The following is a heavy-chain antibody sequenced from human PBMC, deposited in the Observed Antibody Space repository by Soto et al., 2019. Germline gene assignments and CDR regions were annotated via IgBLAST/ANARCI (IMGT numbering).Heavy chain of an antibody. CDR1: GGSISSYY. V-gene: IGHV4-59*01. D-gene: IGHD3-9*01. Sequence: SETLSLTCTVSGGSISSYYWSWIRQPPGKGLEWIGYIYYSGSTNYNPSLKSRVTISVDTSKNQFSLKLSSVTAADTAVYYCARFVLRYFDWSPAYGMDVWGQGTTVTVSS. CDR3: ARFVLRYFDWSPAYGMDV. CDR2: IYYSGST. J-gene: IGHJ6*02.